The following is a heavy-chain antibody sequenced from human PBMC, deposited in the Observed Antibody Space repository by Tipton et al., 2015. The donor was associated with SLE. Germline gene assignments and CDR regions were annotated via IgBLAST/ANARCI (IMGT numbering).Heavy chain of an antibody. CDR1: GFTFSSYA. V-gene: IGHV3-30*02. Sequence: GSLRLSCAASGFTFSSYAMHWVRQAPGKGLEWVAFIRYDGSNKYYADSVKGRFTISRDNSKNTLYLQMNSLRAEDTAVYYCAKDYPEYFQHWGQGTLVTVSS. CDR3: AKDYPEYFQH. CDR2: IRYDGSNK. J-gene: IGHJ1*01.